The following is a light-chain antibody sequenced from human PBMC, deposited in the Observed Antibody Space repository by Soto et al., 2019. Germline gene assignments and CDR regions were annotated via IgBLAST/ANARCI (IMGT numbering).Light chain of an antibody. Sequence: EIMLTQSPSTLSSSPGERATLSCRASQSVSSNYLAWYQQKPGQAPRLLIYGASTRATGIPDRFGGSGAGAEVFLLITPLEPEDVSVYFCRQYGSSPMTFGQGTRLEVK. V-gene: IGKV3-20*01. J-gene: IGKJ5*01. CDR1: QSVSSNY. CDR2: GAS. CDR3: RQYGSSPMT.